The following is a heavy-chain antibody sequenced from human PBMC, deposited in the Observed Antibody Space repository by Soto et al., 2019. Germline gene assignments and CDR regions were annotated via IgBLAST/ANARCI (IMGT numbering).Heavy chain of an antibody. CDR2: IRSKTNSYAT. Sequence: GGSLRLSCAASGFTFGGSAIHWVRQASGKGLEWVGHIRSKTNSYATAYAESVKGRFTISRDDSMNTAYLQMNSLKTEDTAVYFCTRQTDAVQWLVVPTDYNFDYWGQGTLVTVS. CDR3: TRQTDAVQWLVVPTDYNFDY. D-gene: IGHD6-19*01. J-gene: IGHJ4*02. CDR1: GFTFGGSA. V-gene: IGHV3-73*01.